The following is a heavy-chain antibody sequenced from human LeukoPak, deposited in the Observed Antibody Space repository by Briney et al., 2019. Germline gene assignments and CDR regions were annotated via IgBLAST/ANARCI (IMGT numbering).Heavy chain of an antibody. V-gene: IGHV3-66*02. CDR1: GFTVSSNY. CDR2: IYSGGST. Sequence: GGSLRLSCAASGFTVSSNYMSWVRQAPGKGLEWVSVIYSGGSTYYADSVKGRFTISRDNSKNTLYLQMNSLRAEDTAVYYCARDSRIRTASGGYVYYYMDVWGKGTTVTVSS. CDR3: ARDSRIRTASGGYVYYYMDV. D-gene: IGHD3-10*01. J-gene: IGHJ6*03.